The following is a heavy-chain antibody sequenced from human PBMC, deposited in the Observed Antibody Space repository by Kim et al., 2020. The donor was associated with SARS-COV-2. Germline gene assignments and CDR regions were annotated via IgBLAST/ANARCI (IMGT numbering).Heavy chain of an antibody. CDR3: ARQKAAGKLYYYGMDV. D-gene: IGHD6-13*01. CDR2: IYPGDSDT. CDR1: GYSFTSYW. J-gene: IGHJ6*02. Sequence: GESLKISCKGSGYSFTSYWIGWVRQMPGKGLEWMGIIYPGDSDTRYSPSFQGQVTISADKSISTAYLQWSSLKASDTAMYYCARQKAAGKLYYYGMDVWGQGTTVTVSS. V-gene: IGHV5-51*01.